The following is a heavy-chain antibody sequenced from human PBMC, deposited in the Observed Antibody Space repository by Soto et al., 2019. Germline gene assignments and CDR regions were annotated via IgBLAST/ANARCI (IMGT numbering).Heavy chain of an antibody. D-gene: IGHD1-1*01. V-gene: IGHV4-59*01. Sequence: SETLSLTCAVSGDSITSYYWTWIRQPPGKGLEWIGYIHYSGSTNYNPSLKSRVIMSADTSKGQFSLRLSLVTAADTGVYYCARMNQLAPKRNAFDAWGQGTMVTVSS. CDR1: GDSITSYY. CDR3: ARMNQLAPKRNAFDA. J-gene: IGHJ3*01. CDR2: IHYSGST.